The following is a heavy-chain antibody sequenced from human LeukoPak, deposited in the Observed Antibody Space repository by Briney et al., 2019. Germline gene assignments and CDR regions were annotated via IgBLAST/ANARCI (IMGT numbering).Heavy chain of an antibody. J-gene: IGHJ4*02. CDR3: ARVKVRYYDSSPYFDY. CDR1: GASISSYY. D-gene: IGHD3-22*01. Sequence: SETLSLTCTVSGASISSYYWSWVRQPPGEGLEWIGYIYYTGSTNYNPSLKSRVTMSVDTSKNQLSLKLSSVTAADTAVYYCARVKVRYYDSSPYFDYWGQGTLVTVSS. CDR2: IYYTGST. V-gene: IGHV4-59*12.